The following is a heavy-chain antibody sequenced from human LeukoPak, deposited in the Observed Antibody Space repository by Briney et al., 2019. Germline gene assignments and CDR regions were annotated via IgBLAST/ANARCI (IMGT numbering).Heavy chain of an antibody. J-gene: IGHJ4*02. D-gene: IGHD2-8*01. V-gene: IGHV1-69*13. CDR1: GGTFSSYA. Sequence: ASVKVSCKASGGTFSSYAISWVRQAPGQGLEWMGGIIPIFGTANYAQKFQGRVTITADESTSTAYMELSSLRSEDTAVYYCSTEDRYCTTPNCGAYWGQGTLVTVSS. CDR3: STEDRYCTTPNCGAY. CDR2: IIPIFGTA.